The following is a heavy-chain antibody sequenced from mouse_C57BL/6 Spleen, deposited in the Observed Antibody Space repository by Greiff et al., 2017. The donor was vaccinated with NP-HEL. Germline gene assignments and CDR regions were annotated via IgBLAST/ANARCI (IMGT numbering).Heavy chain of an antibody. D-gene: IGHD2-2*01. CDR1: GYAFSSYW. J-gene: IGHJ3*01. CDR2: IYPGDGDT. CDR3: ARSGDYGYPFAY. V-gene: IGHV1-80*01. Sequence: QVQLKESGAELVKPGASVKISCKASGYAFSSYWMNWVKQRPGKGLEWIGQIYPGDGDTNYNGKFKGKATLTADKSSSTAYMQLSSLTSEDSAVYFCARSGDYGYPFAYWGQGTLVTVSA.